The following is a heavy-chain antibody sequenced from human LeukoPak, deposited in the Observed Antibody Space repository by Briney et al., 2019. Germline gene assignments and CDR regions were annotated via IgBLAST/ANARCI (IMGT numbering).Heavy chain of an antibody. Sequence: KPGGSLRLSCAVSGFNFSTYWMSWVRQAPGKGLEWVSSISSSSSYIYYADSVKGRFTISRDNAKNSLYLQMNSLRAEDTAVYYCARDGQLERRAFDIWGQGTMVTVSS. CDR2: ISSSSSYI. D-gene: IGHD1-1*01. J-gene: IGHJ3*02. V-gene: IGHV3-21*01. CDR1: GFNFSTYW. CDR3: ARDGQLERRAFDI.